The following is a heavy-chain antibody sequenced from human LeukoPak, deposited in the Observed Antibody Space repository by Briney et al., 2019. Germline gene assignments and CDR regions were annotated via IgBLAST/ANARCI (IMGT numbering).Heavy chain of an antibody. CDR2: INHSGST. J-gene: IGHJ6*03. CDR3: AKGRRSGYSNYYYYYYMDV. D-gene: IGHD3-3*01. Sequence: SETLSLTCAVYGGSFSGYYWSWIRQPPGKGLEWIGEINHSGSTNYNPSLKSRVTISVDTSKNQFSLKLSSVTAADTAVYYCAKGRRSGYSNYYYYYYMDVWGKGTTVTVSS. CDR1: GGSFSGYY. V-gene: IGHV4-34*01.